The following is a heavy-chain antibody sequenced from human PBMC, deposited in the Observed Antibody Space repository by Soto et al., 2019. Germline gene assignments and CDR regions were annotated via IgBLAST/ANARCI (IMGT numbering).Heavy chain of an antibody. D-gene: IGHD3-3*01. CDR2: IYYSGST. J-gene: IGHJ6*03. Sequence: SETLSLTCTVSGGSISSSSYYWGWIRQPPGKGLEWIGSIYYSGSTYYNPSLKSRVTISVDTSKNQFSLKLSSVTAADTAVYYCASQDGDFWSGYYHYYMDVWGKGTTVTVSS. V-gene: IGHV4-39*01. CDR1: GGSISSSSYY. CDR3: ASQDGDFWSGYYHYYMDV.